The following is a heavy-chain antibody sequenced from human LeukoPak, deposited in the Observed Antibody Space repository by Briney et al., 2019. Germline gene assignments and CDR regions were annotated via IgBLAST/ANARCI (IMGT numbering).Heavy chain of an antibody. CDR1: GGSISSYY. D-gene: IGHD3-10*01. CDR2: VYYSGST. Sequence: SETLSLTCTVSGGSISSYYWSWIRQPPGKGLEWIGYVYYSGSTNYNPSLKSRVTISVDTSKNQFSLKLSSVTAADTALYYCARAPVYYYGSGSYYYYYYGMDVWGQGTTVTVSS. V-gene: IGHV4-59*01. CDR3: ARAPVYYYGSGSYYYYYYGMDV. J-gene: IGHJ6*02.